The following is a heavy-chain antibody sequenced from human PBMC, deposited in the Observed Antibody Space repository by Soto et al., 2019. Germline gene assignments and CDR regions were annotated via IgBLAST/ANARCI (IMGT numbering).Heavy chain of an antibody. Sequence: XGSLLLSFAASGFNFSDYAMTWIRQAPGKGLEWVSGISNGGGGTYDAASVKGRFTISRDNSKNTLYLQMNSLRAEDTAVYYCAKCVFGYSGSSGWCNWLDPWGQGTQVTVSS. CDR1: GFNFSDYA. J-gene: IGHJ5*02. V-gene: IGHV3-23*01. CDR2: ISNGGGGT. D-gene: IGHD6-19*01. CDR3: AKCVFGYSGSSGWCNWLDP.